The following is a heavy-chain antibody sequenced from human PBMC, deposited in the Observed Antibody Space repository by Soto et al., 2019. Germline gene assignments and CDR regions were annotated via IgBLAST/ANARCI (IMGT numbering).Heavy chain of an antibody. V-gene: IGHV3-23*01. Sequence: GGSLRLSCAASGFTFSSYAMSWVRQAPGKGLEWVSAISGSGGSTYYADSVKGRFTISRDNSKNTLYLQMNSLRAEDTAVYYCAKNLKRYCSGGSCYPNWFDPWGQGTLVTVSS. CDR3: AKNLKRYCSGGSCYPNWFDP. D-gene: IGHD2-15*01. CDR2: ISGSGGST. CDR1: GFTFSSYA. J-gene: IGHJ5*02.